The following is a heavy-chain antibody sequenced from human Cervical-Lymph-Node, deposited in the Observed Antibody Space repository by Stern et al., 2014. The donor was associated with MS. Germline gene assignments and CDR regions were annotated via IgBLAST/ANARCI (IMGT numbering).Heavy chain of an antibody. CDR3: ARGVFYNYIWGTYHCDAFDI. D-gene: IGHD3-16*01. CDR2: VDHSGSG. CDR1: GGSISTYF. Sequence: QVQLQESGPGLVKPSETLSLTCNVSGGSISTYFWTWVRQSPGKGLEWIGYVDHSGSGTSSPSLKNRFPISVDKPKNQFPLKLTAVTAADTAVYYCARGVFYNYIWGTYHCDAFDIWGQGTVVTVSS. V-gene: IGHV4-59*13. J-gene: IGHJ3*02.